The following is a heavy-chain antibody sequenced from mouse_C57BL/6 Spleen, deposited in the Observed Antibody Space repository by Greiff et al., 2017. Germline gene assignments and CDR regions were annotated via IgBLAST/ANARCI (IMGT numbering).Heavy chain of an antibody. CDR3: ARSGGKGAWFAY. D-gene: IGHD1-3*01. J-gene: IGHJ3*01. CDR2: SNPGSGGT. V-gene: IGHV1-54*01. CDR1: GYAFTNYL. Sequence: QVQLQQSGAELVRPGTSVKVSCKASGYAFTNYLIEWVKQRPGQGLAWIGVSNPGSGGTNYNEKFKGKATLTADNSSSTAYMQLSSLTSEDSAVYCCARSGGKGAWFAYWGQGTLVTVSA.